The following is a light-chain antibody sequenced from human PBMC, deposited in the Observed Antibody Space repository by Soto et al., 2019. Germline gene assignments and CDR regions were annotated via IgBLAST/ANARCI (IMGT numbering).Light chain of an antibody. Sequence: QSALTQPPSASGSPGQSVTIPCTGTSSDVGGYKYVSWYQQHPDKAPKFLIYEVTKRPSGVPDRFSGSKSGNTASLTVSGLQAEDEADYYCSSYAGSNNFWVFGGGTKLTVL. V-gene: IGLV2-8*01. CDR3: SSYAGSNNFWV. J-gene: IGLJ3*02. CDR1: SSDVGGYKY. CDR2: EVT.